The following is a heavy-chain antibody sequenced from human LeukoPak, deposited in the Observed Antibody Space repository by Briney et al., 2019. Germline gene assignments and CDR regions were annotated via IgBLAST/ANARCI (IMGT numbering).Heavy chain of an antibody. J-gene: IGHJ5*02. CDR1: GGSISSSNW. CDR2: IYHSGRT. D-gene: IGHD3-10*01. Sequence: SETLSLTCAVSGGSISSSNWWSWVRQPPGKGLEWIGEIYHSGRTNYTPSLKSRVTISVDKSKNQLSLKLSSVTAADTAVYYCARQGPRYGSGSYISKNWFDPWGQGTLVTVSS. V-gene: IGHV4-4*02. CDR3: ARQGPRYGSGSYISKNWFDP.